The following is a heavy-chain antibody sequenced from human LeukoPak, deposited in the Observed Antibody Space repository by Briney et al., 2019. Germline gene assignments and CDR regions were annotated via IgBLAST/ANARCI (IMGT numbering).Heavy chain of an antibody. J-gene: IGHJ4*02. CDR3: ATKQWLAPPPDS. CDR1: GFTFSKYW. Sequence: PGGSLRLSCAASGFTFSKYWMLWVRQAPGKGLESVSRINNDGTVTTYADSVKGRFTVSRDNADNPMFLQMNSVRDEDSAVYYCATKQWLAPPPDSWGQGTPVTVSS. D-gene: IGHD6-19*01. CDR2: INNDGTVT. V-gene: IGHV3-74*01.